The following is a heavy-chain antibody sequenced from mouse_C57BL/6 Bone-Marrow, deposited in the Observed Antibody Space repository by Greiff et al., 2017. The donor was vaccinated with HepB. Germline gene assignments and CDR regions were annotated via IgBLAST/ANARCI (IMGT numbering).Heavy chain of an antibody. CDR1: GYTFTDYY. CDR3: ARSFYGSSLYYYAMDY. CDR2: IYPGSGNT. J-gene: IGHJ4*01. Sequence: VKLQESGAELVRPGASVKLSCKASGYTFTDYYINWVKQRPGQGLEWIARIYPGSGNTYYNEKFKGKATLTAEKSSSTAYMQLSSLTSEDSAVYFCARSFYGSSLYYYAMDYWGQGTSVTVSS. D-gene: IGHD1-1*01. V-gene: IGHV1-76*01.